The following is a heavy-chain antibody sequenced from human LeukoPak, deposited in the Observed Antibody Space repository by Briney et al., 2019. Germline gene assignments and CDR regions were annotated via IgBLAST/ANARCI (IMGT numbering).Heavy chain of an antibody. CDR2: IRPSGGST. Sequence: ASVKVSCKAFGYTFTSNYMHWVRQATGQGPEWMGVIRPSGGSTTYAQKFQGRVTLTRDMSTSTDYLELSSLRSEDTAVDYCARDKSVRDEAWWFNPWGQGTLVTVSS. D-gene: IGHD5-24*01. CDR3: ARDKSVRDEAWWFNP. J-gene: IGHJ5*02. CDR1: GYTFTSNY. V-gene: IGHV1-46*01.